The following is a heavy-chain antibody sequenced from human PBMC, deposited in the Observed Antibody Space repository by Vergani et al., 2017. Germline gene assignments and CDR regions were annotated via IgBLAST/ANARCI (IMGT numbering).Heavy chain of an antibody. CDR2: IIPILGIA. CDR1: GGTFSSYA. CDR3: AGSYDFWTAEI. V-gene: IGHV1-69*04. D-gene: IGHD3-3*01. Sequence: QVQLVQSGAEVKKPGASVKVSCKASGGTFSSYAISGVRQAPGQGLEWMGRIIPILGIANYAQKFQGRVTITADKSTSTAYMELSRLGSDDPAVYYCAGSYDFWTAEIWGQGTMVTVSS. J-gene: IGHJ3*02.